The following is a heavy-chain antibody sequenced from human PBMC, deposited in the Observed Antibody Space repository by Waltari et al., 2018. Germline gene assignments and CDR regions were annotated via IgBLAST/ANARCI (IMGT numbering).Heavy chain of an antibody. V-gene: IGHV1-69*01. D-gene: IGHD6-19*01. CDR1: GGTFSSYA. CDR2: IIPIFGTA. J-gene: IGHJ3*02. Sequence: QVQLVQSGAEVKKPGSSVKVSCKASGGTFSSYALSWVGQAPGQGLEWMGGIIPIFGTANYAQKFQGRVTITADESTSTAYMELSSLRSEDTAVYYCAGSDSSGWYFMAFDIWGQGTMVTVSS. CDR3: AGSDSSGWYFMAFDI.